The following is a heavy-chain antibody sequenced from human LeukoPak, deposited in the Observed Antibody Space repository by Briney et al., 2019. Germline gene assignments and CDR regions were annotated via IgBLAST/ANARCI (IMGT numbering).Heavy chain of an antibody. J-gene: IGHJ6*02. CDR3: ARSPGPYYDFWSGSGYYYGMDV. D-gene: IGHD3-3*01. CDR2: IYYSGST. CDR1: GGSISNYY. V-gene: IGHV4-59*08. Sequence: SETLSLTCTVSGGSISNYYWSWIRQPPGKGLEWIGYIYYSGSTNYNPSLKSRVTISVDTSKNQFSLKLSSVTAADTAVYYCARSPGPYYDFWSGSGYYYGMDVWGQGTTVTVSS.